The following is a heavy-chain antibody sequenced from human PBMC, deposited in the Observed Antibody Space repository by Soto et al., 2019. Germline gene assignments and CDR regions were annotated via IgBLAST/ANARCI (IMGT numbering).Heavy chain of an antibody. J-gene: IGHJ4*02. V-gene: IGHV1-69*01. Sequence: QVQLVQSGAEVKKPGSSVKVSCKASGGTFSSYAISWVRQAPGQGLEWMGGSIPIFGTANYAQKFQGSVTITADESTTTAYMELSSLRSEDTAVYYCASNKRYGDYVGDYYFDYWGQGTLVTVSS. CDR3: ASNKRYGDYVGDYYFDY. CDR1: GGTFSSYA. CDR2: SIPIFGTA. D-gene: IGHD4-17*01.